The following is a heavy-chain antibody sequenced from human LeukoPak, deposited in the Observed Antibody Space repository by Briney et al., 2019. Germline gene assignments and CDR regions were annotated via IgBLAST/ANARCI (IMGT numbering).Heavy chain of an antibody. J-gene: IGHJ4*02. CDR2: IYSSGTT. CDR3: AKDHCGGDCYLFDY. V-gene: IGHV3-66*03. Sequence: GGSLRLSCAASGFTVSSNYMSWVRQAPGKGLEWVSVIYSSGTTYYADSVKGRFTISRDNSKNTLYLQMNSLRAEDTAVYYCAKDHCGGDCYLFDYWGQGTLVTVSS. D-gene: IGHD2-21*02. CDR1: GFTVSSNY.